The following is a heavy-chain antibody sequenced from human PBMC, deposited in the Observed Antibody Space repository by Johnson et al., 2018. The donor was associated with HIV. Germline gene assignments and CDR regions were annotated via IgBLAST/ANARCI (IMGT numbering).Heavy chain of an antibody. D-gene: IGHD1-1*01. J-gene: IGHJ3*02. CDR1: GFTFSTYP. Sequence: QVQLVESGGGVVPPGRSLRLSCAASGFTFSTYPIHWVRQAPGKGLEWVALISYDGSNKFYADSVKGRFTISRDNSKNTLYLQMNSLRAEDAAVYYCASPERPTGTQEEAFDIWGQGTMVIVSS. CDR3: ASPERPTGTQEEAFDI. V-gene: IGHV3-30*04. CDR2: ISYDGSNK.